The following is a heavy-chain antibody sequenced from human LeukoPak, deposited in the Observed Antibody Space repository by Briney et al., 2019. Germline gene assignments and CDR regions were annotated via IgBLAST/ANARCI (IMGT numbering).Heavy chain of an antibody. CDR2: IRTSSSYI. J-gene: IGHJ4*02. Sequence: PGGSLTLSSAASGFTFSSYSMNCVRQAPGEGLEWVSSIRTSSSYIYYADSVKGRFTISSDNAKNSLYLQMNSLRAEDTAVYYCARDFLDIVVVVATFDYWGQGTLVTVSS. V-gene: IGHV3-21*01. D-gene: IGHD2-15*01. CDR1: GFTFSSYS. CDR3: ARDFLDIVVVVATFDY.